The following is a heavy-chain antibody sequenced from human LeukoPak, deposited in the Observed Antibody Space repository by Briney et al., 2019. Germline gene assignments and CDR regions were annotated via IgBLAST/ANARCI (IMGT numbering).Heavy chain of an antibody. CDR1: GFTFSSYS. Sequence: QSGGSLRLSCAASGFTFSSYSMNWVRQAPGKGLEWVSYISSSSSTIYYADSVKGRFTISRDNAKNSLYLQMNSLRAEDTAVYYCARSRGYSYGPPSEYFLHWGQGTLVTVSS. J-gene: IGHJ1*01. V-gene: IGHV3-48*01. CDR3: ARSRGYSYGPPSEYFLH. CDR2: ISSSSSTI. D-gene: IGHD5-18*01.